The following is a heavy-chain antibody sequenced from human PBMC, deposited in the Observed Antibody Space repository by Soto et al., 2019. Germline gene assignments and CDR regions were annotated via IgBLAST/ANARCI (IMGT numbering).Heavy chain of an antibody. CDR1: GAPPSPGTW. J-gene: IGHJ5*01. V-gene: IGHV4-4*02. D-gene: IGHD3-22*01. CDR3: ARHRPYYYDSSAYYDS. CDR2: IYHGGNT. Sequence: QVHLQESGPGLVQSSGTLSVTCGVSGAPPSPGTWWPGARRPPGRGLGWFGEIYHGGNTNYRPSLKSRVTISVDKANNQFSPRLTSVTAADTAVYYCARHRPYYYDSSAYYDSWGQGALVTVSS.